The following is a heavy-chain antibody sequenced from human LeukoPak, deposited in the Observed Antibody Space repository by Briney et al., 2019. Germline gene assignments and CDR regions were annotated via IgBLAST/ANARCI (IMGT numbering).Heavy chain of an antibody. Sequence: ASVKVSCKASGYTFTSYGISWVRQAPGQGLEWMGWISPYNGNTNHAHKVQGRVTMTTDTATSTAYMELRSLRSDDTAVYYCAREYCSSTSCLDDPWGQGTLVTVSS. V-gene: IGHV1-18*01. CDR1: GYTFTSYG. J-gene: IGHJ5*02. D-gene: IGHD2-2*01. CDR3: AREYCSSTSCLDDP. CDR2: ISPYNGNT.